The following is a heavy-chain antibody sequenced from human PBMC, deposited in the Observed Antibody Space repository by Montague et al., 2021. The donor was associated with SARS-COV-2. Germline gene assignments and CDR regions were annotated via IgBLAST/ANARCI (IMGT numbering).Heavy chain of an antibody. CDR1: GGSFSGYY. D-gene: IGHD3-10*01. J-gene: IGHJ4*02. CDR3: ARRGRSVWGVSVSAELDY. V-gene: IGHV4-34*01. Sequence: SETLSLTCAVYGGSFSGYYWSWIRQPPEKGLEWIGKINQSGRTNNNPSLKSRVIISVDTSKNQFSLKLSSVTAADTAVYYCARRGRSVWGVSVSAELDYWGQGILVIASS. CDR2: INQSGRT.